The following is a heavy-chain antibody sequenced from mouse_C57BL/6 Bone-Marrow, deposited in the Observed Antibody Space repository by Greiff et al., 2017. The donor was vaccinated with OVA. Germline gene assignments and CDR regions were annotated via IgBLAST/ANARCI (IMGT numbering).Heavy chain of an antibody. Sequence: VQVVESGPELVKPGASVKISCKASGYAFSSSWMNWVKQRPGKGLEWIGRIYPGDGDTNYNGKFTGKATLTADKSSSTAYMQLSSLTSEDSAVYFCLRYFDYWGQGTTLTVSS. CDR2: IYPGDGDT. V-gene: IGHV1-82*01. CDR3: LRYFDY. J-gene: IGHJ2*01. CDR1: GYAFSSSW.